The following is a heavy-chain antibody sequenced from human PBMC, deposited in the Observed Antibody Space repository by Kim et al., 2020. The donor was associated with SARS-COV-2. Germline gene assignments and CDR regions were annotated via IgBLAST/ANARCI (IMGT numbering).Heavy chain of an antibody. J-gene: IGHJ6*01. CDR3: ARDLQFLDLFSPWYYY. CDR2: IRSISSYI. V-gene: IGHV3-21*01. Sequence: GGSLRLSCAASGFTCSSYSMNWVRQAPGKGLEWVASIRSISSYIYYADSVKGRFTISRYNAKNSLYLQMNSLRAEDTAVYYCARDLQFLDLFSPWYYY. D-gene: IGHD3-3*01. CDR1: GFTCSSYS.